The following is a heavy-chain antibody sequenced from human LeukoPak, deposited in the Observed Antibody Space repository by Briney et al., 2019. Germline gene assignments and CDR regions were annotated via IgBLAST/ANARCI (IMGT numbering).Heavy chain of an antibody. CDR3: ARGGGLDV. CDR1: GFTFSSYV. J-gene: IGHJ6*02. V-gene: IGHV3-7*03. CDR2: INHNGNVN. Sequence: GGSLRLSCAASGFTFSSYVMSWVRQAPGKGLEWVASINHNGNVNYYVDSVKGRFTISRDNAKNSLYLQMSNLRAEDTAVYFCARGGGLDVWGQGATVTVSS. D-gene: IGHD3-16*01.